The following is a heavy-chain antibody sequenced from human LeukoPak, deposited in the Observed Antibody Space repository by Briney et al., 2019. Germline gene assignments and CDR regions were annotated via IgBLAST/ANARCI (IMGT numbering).Heavy chain of an antibody. V-gene: IGHV3-64*04. Sequence: GGSLRLSCSASGFTFSSYAMHWVRQAPGKGLEYVSAISTNGGSTYYAASVKGRFTISRDNSKNTLYLQMNSLRAEDTAVYYCARELGYCSSTSCYNWFDPWGQGTLVTVSS. D-gene: IGHD2-2*01. CDR3: ARELGYCSSTSCYNWFDP. CDR2: ISTNGGST. CDR1: GFTFSSYA. J-gene: IGHJ5*02.